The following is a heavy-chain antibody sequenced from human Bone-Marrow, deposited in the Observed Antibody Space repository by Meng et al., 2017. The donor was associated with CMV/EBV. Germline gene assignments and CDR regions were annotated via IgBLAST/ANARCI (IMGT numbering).Heavy chain of an antibody. CDR3: VSEGYYCSTNNCYRSFDY. V-gene: IGHV1-2*02. CDR2: LNVNTGNT. CDR1: FTNSY. Sequence: FTNSYSHSVRRAPGPRLEWMGFLNVNTGNTDPAQKLQGRLTMTTDTSISTAYMDLGRLTSDGTAVYYCVSEGYYCSTNNCYRSFDYWGQGTLVTVSS. J-gene: IGHJ4*02. D-gene: IGHD2-2*02.